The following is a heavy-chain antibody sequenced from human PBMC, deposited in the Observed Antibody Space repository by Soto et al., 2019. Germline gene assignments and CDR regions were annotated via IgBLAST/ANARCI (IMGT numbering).Heavy chain of an antibody. J-gene: IGHJ6*02. CDR1: GGAFSSYA. CDR2: IIPIFGTA. CDR3: ARACPGTTFGYYYYGMDV. D-gene: IGHD1-7*01. Sequence: SVKVSCNAPGGAFSSYAVSWVRQAPGPGLEWMGGIIPIFGTANYAQKFQGRVTITADKSTSTAYMELSSLRSEDTAVYYCARACPGTTFGYYYYGMDVWGQGTTVTVSS. V-gene: IGHV1-69*06.